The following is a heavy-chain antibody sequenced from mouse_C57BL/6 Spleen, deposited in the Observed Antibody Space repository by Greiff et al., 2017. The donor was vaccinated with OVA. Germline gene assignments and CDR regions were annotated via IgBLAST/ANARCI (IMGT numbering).Heavy chain of an antibody. D-gene: IGHD1-1*01. Sequence: VQLQQPGTELVKPGASVKLSCKASGYTFTSYWMHWVKQRPGQGLEWIGNINPSNGGTNYNEKFKSKATLTVDKSSSKAYMQLSSLTSEDSAVYYCARSRVYGSSLYYAMDYWGQGTSVTVSS. J-gene: IGHJ4*01. CDR2: INPSNGGT. CDR3: ARSRVYGSSLYYAMDY. V-gene: IGHV1-53*01. CDR1: GYTFTSYW.